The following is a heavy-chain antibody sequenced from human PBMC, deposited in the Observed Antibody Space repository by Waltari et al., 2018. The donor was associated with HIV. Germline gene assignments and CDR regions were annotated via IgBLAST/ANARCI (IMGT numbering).Heavy chain of an antibody. V-gene: IGHV3-15*01. CDR1: GFTFSDPR. CDR3: TTEIWIRAATQY. J-gene: IGHJ4*02. Sequence: EVQLVESGGGLVKPGGSLRLSCEASGFTFSDPRLNWVRQAPGKGLEWVGRIKSKTDGGTTDFAAPVKGRFTISRDDSKNTLDLQMSSLKTEDTAVYYCTTEIWIRAATQYWGQGTLVTVSS. D-gene: IGHD3-10*01. CDR2: IKSKTDGGTT.